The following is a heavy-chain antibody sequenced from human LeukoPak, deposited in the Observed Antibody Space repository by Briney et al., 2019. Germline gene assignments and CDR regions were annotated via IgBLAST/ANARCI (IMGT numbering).Heavy chain of an antibody. Sequence: ASVKVSCKASGYTFTGYYMHWVRQAPGQGLEWMGWINPNSGGTNYAQKFQGRVTMTRDTSISTAYMELSTLRSDDTAVYYCARGDGARGARGYWGQGTLVTVSS. CDR3: ARGDGARGARGY. D-gene: IGHD5-24*01. CDR2: INPNSGGT. V-gene: IGHV1-2*02. J-gene: IGHJ4*02. CDR1: GYTFTGYY.